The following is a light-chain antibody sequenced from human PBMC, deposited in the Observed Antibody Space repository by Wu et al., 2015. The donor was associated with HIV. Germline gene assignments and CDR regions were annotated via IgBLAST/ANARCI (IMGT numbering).Light chain of an antibody. J-gene: IGKJ2*03. V-gene: IGKV1-NL1*01. CDR1: QDIRNS. CDR3: QQHSSIPFS. Sequence: DIQVTQSPSSLSASVTDKVTITCRASQDIRNSVAWLQQRPGQAPKLLLYAASTLESGIPSRFSGTGYGTDFTLTISGLQPEDFATYYCQQHSSIPFSFGQGTRLDIK. CDR2: AAS.